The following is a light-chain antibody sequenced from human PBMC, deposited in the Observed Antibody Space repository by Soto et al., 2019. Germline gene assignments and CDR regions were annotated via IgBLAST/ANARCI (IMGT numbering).Light chain of an antibody. V-gene: IGLV2-14*01. CDR1: SSDVGGYNY. J-gene: IGLJ1*01. CDR3: SSYTSNNTLV. CDR2: EVR. Sequence: QSVLTQPASVSGCPGQSTTSSCTGTSSDVGGYNYVSWFQQNPGKAPKLMIYEVRNRPSGVSNRFSGSKSGNTASLTISGLQAEDEADYYCSSYTSNNTLVFGTGTKVTVL.